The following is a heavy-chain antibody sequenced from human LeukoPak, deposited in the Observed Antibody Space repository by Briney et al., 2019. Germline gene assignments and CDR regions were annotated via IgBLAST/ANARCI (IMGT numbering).Heavy chain of an antibody. Sequence: PGGSLRLSCAASGFTFSSYWMHWVRQTPGKGLVWVSHINSDGSSTTYADSVKGRFTVSRDNAKNTLYLQMNSLRAEDTAVYYCARLIVVAGYYSYGMDVWGQGTTVTVSS. J-gene: IGHJ6*02. D-gene: IGHD3-22*01. CDR2: INSDGSST. CDR1: GFTFSSYW. CDR3: ARLIVVAGYYSYGMDV. V-gene: IGHV3-74*01.